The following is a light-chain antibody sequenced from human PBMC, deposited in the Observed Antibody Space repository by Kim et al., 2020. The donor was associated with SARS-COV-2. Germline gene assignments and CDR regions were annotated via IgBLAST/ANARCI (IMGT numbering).Light chain of an antibody. CDR2: YDS. CDR3: QVWDSSSDHPYWV. Sequence: GKTARIPCGGNNIGSKSVHWYQQKPGQAPVLVIYYDSDRPSGIPERFSGSNSGNTATLPISRVEAGDEADYYCQVWDSSSDHPYWVFGGGTQLTVL. V-gene: IGLV3-21*04. J-gene: IGLJ3*02. CDR1: NIGSKS.